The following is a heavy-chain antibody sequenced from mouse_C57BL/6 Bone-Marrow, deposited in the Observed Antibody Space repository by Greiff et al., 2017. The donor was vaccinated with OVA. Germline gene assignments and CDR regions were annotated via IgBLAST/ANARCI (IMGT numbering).Heavy chain of an antibody. J-gene: IGHJ2*01. CDR2: IYPRNSDT. CDR3: TRFTTVVARYYFDY. Sequence: VQLQQSGTVLARPGASVKMSCKTSGYTFTSYWMHWVKQRPGQGLEWIGAIYPRNSDTSYNQKFKAKAKLTAVTSASTAYMELSSLTNEDSAVYYCTRFTTVVARYYFDYWGQGTTLTVSS. CDR1: GYTFTSYW. D-gene: IGHD1-1*01. V-gene: IGHV1-5*01.